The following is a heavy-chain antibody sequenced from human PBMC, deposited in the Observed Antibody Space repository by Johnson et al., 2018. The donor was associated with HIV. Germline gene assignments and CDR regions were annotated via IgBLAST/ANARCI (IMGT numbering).Heavy chain of an antibody. CDR3: ATDVYGAREWRPAFDI. J-gene: IGHJ3*02. CDR1: GFTFDDYG. Sequence: VQLVESGGGVVRPGGSLRLSCAASGFTFDDYGMSWVRQAPGKGLEWVSGINWNGGGTGYVDSVKGRFTISRDNAKNSLYLQMNSLRAEDTALYYCATDVYGAREWRPAFDIWGQGTMVIVSS. CDR2: INWNGGGT. D-gene: IGHD5/OR15-5a*01. V-gene: IGHV3-20*04.